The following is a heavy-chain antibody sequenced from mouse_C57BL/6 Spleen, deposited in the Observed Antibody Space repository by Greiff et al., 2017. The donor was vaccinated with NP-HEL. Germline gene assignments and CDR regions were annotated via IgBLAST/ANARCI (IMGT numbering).Heavy chain of an antibody. CDR3: ARDHGTHFAY. Sequence: EVMLVESGGGLVKPGGSLKLSCAASGFTFSSYAMSWVRQTPEKRLEWVATISDGGSYTYYPDNVKGRFTISRDNAKNNLYLQMSHLKSEDTAMYYCARDHGTHFAYWGQGTLVTVSA. CDR1: GFTFSSYA. D-gene: IGHD1-1*01. V-gene: IGHV5-4*01. CDR2: ISDGGSYT. J-gene: IGHJ3*01.